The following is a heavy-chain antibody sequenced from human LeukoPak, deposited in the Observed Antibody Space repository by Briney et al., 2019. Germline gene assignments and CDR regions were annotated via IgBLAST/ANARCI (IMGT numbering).Heavy chain of an antibody. Sequence: ASVKVSCKASVYTFTGYYMHWVRQAPGQGLEWMGWINPNSGGTNYAQKFQGRVTMTRDTSISTAYMELSRLRSDDTAVYYCARSRSIKPIKFDYWGQGTLVTVSS. CDR1: VYTFTGYY. CDR2: INPNSGGT. CDR3: ARSRSIKPIKFDY. V-gene: IGHV1-2*02. D-gene: IGHD6-13*01. J-gene: IGHJ4*02.